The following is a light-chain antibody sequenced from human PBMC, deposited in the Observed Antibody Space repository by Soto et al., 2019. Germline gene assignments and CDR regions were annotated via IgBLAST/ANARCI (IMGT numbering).Light chain of an antibody. CDR3: AAWDDSLNAVV. CDR1: SSNIGNNA. Sequence: QAVVTQPPSVSEAPRQRVTISCSGGSSNIGNNAVNWYQQLPGKAPKLLIYYDDLLPSGVSDRFSGSKSGTSASLAISGLQSEDEADYYCAAWDDSLNAVVFGGGTKVTVL. J-gene: IGLJ2*01. CDR2: YDD. V-gene: IGLV1-36*01.